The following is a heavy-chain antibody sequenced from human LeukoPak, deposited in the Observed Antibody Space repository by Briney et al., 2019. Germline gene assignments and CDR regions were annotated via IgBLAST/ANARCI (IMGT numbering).Heavy chain of an antibody. CDR3: ARGMYYYDLKDYFDY. CDR1: GFTLSSYG. V-gene: IGHV3-33*01. D-gene: IGHD3-22*01. Sequence: GRSLRLSCAASGFTLSSYGMHWVRQAPGKGLEWVAVIWYDGSNKYYADSVKGRFTISRDNSKNTLYLQMNSLRAEDTAVYYCARGMYYYDLKDYFDYWGQGTLVTVSS. CDR2: IWYDGSNK. J-gene: IGHJ4*02.